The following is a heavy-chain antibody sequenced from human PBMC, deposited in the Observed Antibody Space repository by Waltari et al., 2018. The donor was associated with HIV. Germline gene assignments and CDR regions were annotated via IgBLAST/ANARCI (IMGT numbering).Heavy chain of an antibody. V-gene: IGHV3-15*01. CDR2: IKSKNDGGTI. J-gene: IGHJ4*02. Sequence: EVHLVESGGGLVKPGGSLRVSCTVAGFNFINAWMSWVRQAPGKGLEGLGRIKSKNDGGTIDYAAPVKDRFTILRDDSKHTLYLEMSSLKIEDTGIYYCVTDAVAVPLDTAYWGQGTLVTVSS. CDR1: GFNFINAW. D-gene: IGHD2-21*01. CDR3: VTDAVAVPLDTAY.